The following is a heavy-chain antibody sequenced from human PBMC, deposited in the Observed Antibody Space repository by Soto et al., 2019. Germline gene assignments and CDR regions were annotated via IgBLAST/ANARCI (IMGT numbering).Heavy chain of an antibody. D-gene: IGHD3-10*01. Sequence: DTLSLTCTASGGSITRSTYYLSWIPPPPGKGLEWIGSIYYSGSTYYNPSLKSRVTISVDTSKNQFSLKLSSVTAADTAVYYCASVSGSYSRYYYYGMDVWGQGTTVTVS. J-gene: IGHJ6*02. V-gene: IGHV4-39*01. CDR1: GGSITRSTYY. CDR3: ASVSGSYSRYYYYGMDV. CDR2: IYYSGST.